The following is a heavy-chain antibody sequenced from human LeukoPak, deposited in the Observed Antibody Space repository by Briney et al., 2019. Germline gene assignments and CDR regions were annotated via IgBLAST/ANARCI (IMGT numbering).Heavy chain of an antibody. CDR2: ISYDGTNK. D-gene: IGHD3-3*01. Sequence: GRSLRLSCAVSGXTFSSYGMHWVRQAPGKGQEWMAVISYDGTNKYYADSVKGRFTISRDNSKNTLYLQMNSLRAEDTAVYYCAKDLNYDFWGGLGNWGQGTLVTVSS. J-gene: IGHJ4*02. CDR3: AKDLNYDFWGGLGN. CDR1: GXTFSSYG. V-gene: IGHV3-30*18.